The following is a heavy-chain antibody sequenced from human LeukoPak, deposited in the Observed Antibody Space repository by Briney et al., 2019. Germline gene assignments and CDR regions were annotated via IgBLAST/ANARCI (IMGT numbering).Heavy chain of an antibody. Sequence: SETLSLTCALYGVSFSGYYWSWIRQPPREGLECVGEINHSGRTNYNPSRRGRVPISVDTSKIQFSLKLSSVTAADTVVYYCARGDIVVVPAARVYYYYMDVWGKGTTVTVSS. CDR2: INHSGRT. V-gene: IGHV4-34*01. D-gene: IGHD2-2*01. J-gene: IGHJ6*03. CDR3: ARGDIVVVPAARVYYYYMDV. CDR1: GVSFSGYY.